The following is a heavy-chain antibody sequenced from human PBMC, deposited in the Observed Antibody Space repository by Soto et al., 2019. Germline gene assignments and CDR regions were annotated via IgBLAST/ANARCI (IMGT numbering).Heavy chain of an antibody. J-gene: IGHJ4*02. D-gene: IGHD2-2*01. CDR2: INAGNDNS. CDR3: ARETFSVPTYSRDY. V-gene: IGHV1-3*01. Sequence: GASVKVSCKASGYTFSTYAIHWVRQAPGQRLEWMGWINAGNDNSKYSQKFQGRVTITRDTSASTAYMELSSLRSEDTAVYYCARETFSVPTYSRDYWGQGTLVTVSS. CDR1: GYTFSTYA.